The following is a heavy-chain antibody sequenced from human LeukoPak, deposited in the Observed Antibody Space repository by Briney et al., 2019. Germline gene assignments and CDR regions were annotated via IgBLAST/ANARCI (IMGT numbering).Heavy chain of an antibody. V-gene: IGHV3-9*01. CDR3: ARASTVTSDYYYGMDV. CDR2: ISWNSGSV. CDR1: GFTFDDYA. J-gene: IGHJ6*02. D-gene: IGHD4-17*01. Sequence: GGSLRLSCAASGFTFDDYAMHWVRQAPGKGLEWVSGISWNSGSVGYADSVKGRFTISRDNAKNSLYLQMNSLRAEDTAVYYCARASTVTSDYYYGMDVWGQGTTVTVSS.